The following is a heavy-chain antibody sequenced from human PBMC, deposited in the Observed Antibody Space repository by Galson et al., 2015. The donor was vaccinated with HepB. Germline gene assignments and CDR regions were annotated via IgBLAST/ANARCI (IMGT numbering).Heavy chain of an antibody. CDR2: INPSGSYA. J-gene: IGHJ5*02. CDR3: AREYYANPDH. D-gene: IGHD3-16*01. Sequence: SLRLSCATSGFTFSDSFMSWIRQAPGKGLEWVSFINPSGSYAKYADSVKVRFTISRDNAENSVYLQMNSLRAEDMAIYYCAREYYANPDHWDHGTQVTVSS. CDR1: GFTFSDSF. V-gene: IGHV3-11*06.